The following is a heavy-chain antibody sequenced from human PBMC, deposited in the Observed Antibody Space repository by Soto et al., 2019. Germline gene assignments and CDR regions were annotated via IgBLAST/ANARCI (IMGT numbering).Heavy chain of an antibody. CDR3: ARDPRYYDFWSGYSDGFDP. CDR1: GYTFTSYG. D-gene: IGHD3-3*01. J-gene: IGHJ5*02. Sequence: QVQLVQSGAEVKKPGASVKVSCKASGYTFTSYGISWVRQAPGQGLEWMGWISAYNGNTNYAQKLQGRVTMTTDTSTSTAYMELRSLRSDDTAVYYYARDPRYYDFWSGYSDGFDPWGQGTLVTVSS. CDR2: ISAYNGNT. V-gene: IGHV1-18*01.